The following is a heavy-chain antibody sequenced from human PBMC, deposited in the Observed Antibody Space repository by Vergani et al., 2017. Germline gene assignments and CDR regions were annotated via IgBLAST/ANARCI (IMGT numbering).Heavy chain of an antibody. V-gene: IGHV4-61*10. CDR2: IYYRGST. J-gene: IGHJ6*03. D-gene: IGHD3-10*01. CDR1: GGSVSSGSYY. Sequence: QVQLQESGPGLVKPSETLSLTCTVSGGSVSSGSYYWSWIRQPAGKGLEWIGYIYYRGSTNYNPSLKSRVTISVDTSKNQFSLKLSSVTAADTAVYYCARRVLYYMDVWGKGTTVTVSS. CDR3: ARRVLYYMDV.